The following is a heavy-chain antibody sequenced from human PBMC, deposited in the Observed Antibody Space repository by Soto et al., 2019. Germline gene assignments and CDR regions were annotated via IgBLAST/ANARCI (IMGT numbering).Heavy chain of an antibody. V-gene: IGHV3-30-3*01. CDR1: GFTFSSYA. CDR2: ISYDGSNK. Sequence: PGGSLRLSCAASGFTFSSYAMHWVRQAPGKGLEWVAVISYDGSNKYYADSVKGRFTISRDNTKNTLYLQMNSLRAEDTAVYYCARQKYDILTGYGFDWGQGTLVTVSS. D-gene: IGHD3-9*01. J-gene: IGHJ4*02. CDR3: ARQKYDILTGYGFD.